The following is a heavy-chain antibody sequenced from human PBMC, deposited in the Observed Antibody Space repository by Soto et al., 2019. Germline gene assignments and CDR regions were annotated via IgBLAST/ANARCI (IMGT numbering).Heavy chain of an antibody. D-gene: IGHD6-13*01. V-gene: IGHV4-59*01. J-gene: IGHJ5*02. CDR2: IYYSGST. Sequence: SETLSLTCTVSGGSISSYYWSWIRQPPGKGLEWIGYIYYSGSTNYNPSLKSRVTISVDTSKNQFSLKLSSVTAADTAVYYCARDVAAAGGHWFDPWGQGTLVTVS. CDR1: GGSISSYY. CDR3: ARDVAAAGGHWFDP.